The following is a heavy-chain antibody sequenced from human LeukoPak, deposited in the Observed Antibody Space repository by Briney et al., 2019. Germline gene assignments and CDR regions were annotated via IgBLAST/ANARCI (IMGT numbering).Heavy chain of an antibody. J-gene: IGHJ6*03. D-gene: IGHD1-26*01. Sequence: PGGSLRLSCAASGFTFSTYNMNWVRQAPGKGLEWVSAITTSSAYIYYADSVRGRFTISRDNVKNSLYLQMNSLRDDDTAVYYCARDPYSGNLGPTYYYYMDVWGKGTTVTVSS. CDR1: GFTFSTYN. V-gene: IGHV3-21*01. CDR3: ARDPYSGNLGPTYYYYMDV. CDR2: ITTSSAYI.